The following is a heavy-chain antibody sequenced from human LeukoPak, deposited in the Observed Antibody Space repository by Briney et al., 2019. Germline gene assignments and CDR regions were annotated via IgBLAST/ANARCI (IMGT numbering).Heavy chain of an antibody. J-gene: IGHJ5*02. CDR2: ISDSGST. CDR1: GGSINYYY. V-gene: IGHV4-59*01. Sequence: SETLSLTCTVSGGSINYYYWMWIRQPPGKGLEWIGYISDSGSTNYNPSLRSRVTISVDTSKNQFSLKLSSVTAADTALYYCARYDYGDCWFDPWGQGTLVTVSS. CDR3: ARYDYGDCWFDP. D-gene: IGHD4-17*01.